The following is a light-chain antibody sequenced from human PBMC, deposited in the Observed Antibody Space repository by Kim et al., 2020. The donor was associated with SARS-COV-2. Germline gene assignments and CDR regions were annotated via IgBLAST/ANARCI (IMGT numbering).Light chain of an antibody. CDR2: WAS. CDR3: QQYYTSPAIT. CDR1: QSVFDSANNKTY. J-gene: IGKJ5*01. V-gene: IGKV4-1*01. Sequence: TINCKSSQSVFDSANNKTYLSWFRQRPGQPPELLIYWASIRESGVPDRFSGSGSGTDFTLTISRLQAEDVAVYYCQQYYTSPAITFGQGTRLEIK.